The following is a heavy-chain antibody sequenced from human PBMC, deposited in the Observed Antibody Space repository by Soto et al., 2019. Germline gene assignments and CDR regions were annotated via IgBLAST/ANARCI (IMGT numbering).Heavy chain of an antibody. J-gene: IGHJ6*02. V-gene: IGHV3-33*01. CDR1: GFTFSSYG. CDR2: IWYDGSNK. D-gene: IGHD3-10*01. CDR3: ARGYGSGSHETYYYYGMDV. Sequence: GGSLRLSCAASGFTFSSYGMHWVRQAPGKGLEWVAVIWYDGSNKYYADSVKGRFTISRDNSKNTLYLQMNSLRAEDTAVYYCARGYGSGSHETYYYYGMDVWGQGTTVTVSS.